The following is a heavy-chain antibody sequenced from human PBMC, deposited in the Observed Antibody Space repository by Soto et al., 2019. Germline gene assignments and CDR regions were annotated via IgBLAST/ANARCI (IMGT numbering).Heavy chain of an antibody. V-gene: IGHV4-30-2*01. CDR2: IFDTGNT. CDR1: GGSLSSGGCS. D-gene: IGHD7-27*01. CDR3: ACLTGYNRSFDH. J-gene: IGHJ2*01. Sequence: QLQLLESGSGLVRPSQTLSLTCAVSGGSLSSGGCSWNWIRLPPGKSLEWIGYIFDTGNTYYSTSRKCRVTMSLDTSRNQFSLRLASVSAADTAMYYCACLTGYNRSFDHWGRGNLGTVSS.